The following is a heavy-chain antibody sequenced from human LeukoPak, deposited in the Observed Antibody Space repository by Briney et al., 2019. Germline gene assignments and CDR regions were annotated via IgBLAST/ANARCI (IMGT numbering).Heavy chain of an antibody. V-gene: IGHV3-23*01. CDR2: ITDSGVDT. J-gene: IGHJ4*02. CDR1: GFTFSSDA. CDR3: AKGSRGSYHY. Sequence: GGSLRLSCAAPGFTFSSDAMTWVRQAPEKGLEWVSSITDSGVDTYYADSVKGRFTISRDNSKNTLFLQMNSLRAEDTAVYYCAKGSRGSYHYWGQGTLVTVSS. D-gene: IGHD1-26*01.